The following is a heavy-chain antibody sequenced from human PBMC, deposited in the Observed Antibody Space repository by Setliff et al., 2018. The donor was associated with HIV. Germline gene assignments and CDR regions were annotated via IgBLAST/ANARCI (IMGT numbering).Heavy chain of an antibody. Sequence: WASVKVSCKASGYSFTSYGITWVRQAPGQGLEWMGWISAYNGNTNYAQNLQDRVTMTTDTSTSTAYMELRSLRSDDTAMYFCARFPNPSQIVVVMPPDYWGQGTLVT. CDR1: GYSFTSYG. CDR3: ARFPNPSQIVVVMPPDY. CDR2: ISAYNGNT. J-gene: IGHJ4*02. V-gene: IGHV1-18*01. D-gene: IGHD3-22*01.